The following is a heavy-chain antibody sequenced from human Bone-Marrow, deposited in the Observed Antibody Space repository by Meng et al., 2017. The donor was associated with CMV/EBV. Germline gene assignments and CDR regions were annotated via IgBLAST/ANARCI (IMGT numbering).Heavy chain of an antibody. D-gene: IGHD6-19*01. CDR3: ASAVAGTTGREYYFDY. CDR1: GGTFRSYA. J-gene: IGHJ4*02. V-gene: IGHV1-69*10. CDR2: IIPILGIA. Sequence: SVKVSCKASGGTFRSYAISWVRQAPGQGLEWMGGIIPILGIANYAQKFQGRVTITADKSTSTAYMELSSLRSEDTAVYYCASAVAGTTGREYYFDYWGQGTLVTVSS.